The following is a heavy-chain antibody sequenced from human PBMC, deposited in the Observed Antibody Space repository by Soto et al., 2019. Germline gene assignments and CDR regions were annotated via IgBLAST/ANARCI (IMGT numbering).Heavy chain of an antibody. Sequence: SGKVSCKASVYIFSNYGISWVLQAPGQGLEWMGWISTYNANTYYAQKFQGRVTMNTDTSTSTAYMELRSLRSDDTAVFYCARERDGSSWSSAESLQYWGQGTLVTVSS. CDR1: VYIFSNYG. CDR3: ARERDGSSWSSAESLQY. V-gene: IGHV1-18*01. J-gene: IGHJ1*01. CDR2: ISTYNANT. D-gene: IGHD6-13*01.